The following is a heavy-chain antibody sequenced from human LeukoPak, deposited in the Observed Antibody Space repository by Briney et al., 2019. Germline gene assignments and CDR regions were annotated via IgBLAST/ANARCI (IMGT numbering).Heavy chain of an antibody. Sequence: GGSLRLSCAASGFTFSSYAMSWVRQAPGKGLEWVSAISGSGGSTYYADSVKGRFTISRDNSKNTLYLQINSLRAEDTAVYYCAKDTRKAVAGMFDYWGQGTLVTVSS. CDR1: GFTFSSYA. J-gene: IGHJ4*02. V-gene: IGHV3-23*01. D-gene: IGHD6-19*01. CDR3: AKDTRKAVAGMFDY. CDR2: ISGSGGST.